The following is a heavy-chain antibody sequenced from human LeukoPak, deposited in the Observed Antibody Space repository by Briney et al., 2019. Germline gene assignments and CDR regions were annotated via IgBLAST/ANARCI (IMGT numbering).Heavy chain of an antibody. J-gene: IGHJ6*02. Sequence: ASVKVSCKASGYTFTTYGISWVRQATGQGFEWMGWINTYNGSTNYAHKFRGRVTMTTDTSTRTVYMEVRSLRSDDTAVYYCARDPADHGDLREDAHYYALDVWGQGTTVTVSS. CDR1: GYTFTTYG. CDR3: ARDPADHGDLREDAHYYALDV. CDR2: INTYNGST. D-gene: IGHD4-17*01. V-gene: IGHV1-18*04.